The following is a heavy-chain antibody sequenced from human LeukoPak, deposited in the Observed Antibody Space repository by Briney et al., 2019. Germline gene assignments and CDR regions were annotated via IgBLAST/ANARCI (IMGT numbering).Heavy chain of an antibody. CDR1: GGSFSGYY. CDR2: INHSGST. J-gene: IGHJ4*02. Sequence: SETLSLTCTVYGGSFSGYYWSWIRQPPGKGLEWIGEINHSGSTNYNPSLKSRVTISVDTSKNQFSLKLSSVTAADTAVYYCARGKGRYNWNRGSYFDYWGQGTLVTVSS. CDR3: ARGKGRYNWNRGSYFDY. D-gene: IGHD1-20*01. V-gene: IGHV4-34*01.